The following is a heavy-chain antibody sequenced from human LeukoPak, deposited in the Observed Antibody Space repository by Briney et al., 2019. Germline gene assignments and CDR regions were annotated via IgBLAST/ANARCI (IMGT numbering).Heavy chain of an antibody. CDR1: GFTFSSAV. CDR3: AKVDIVGSRKLGMDV. CDR2: VSGNGDMT. D-gene: IGHD2-21*01. Sequence: GGSLRLSCAASGFTFSSAVMAWVRQCPGKGLELVASVSGNGDMTYYTDSVKGRFAISKDNSRNTLFLQLSGLTFDDTARYYCAKVDIVGSRKLGMDVWGQGTTVTVSS. V-gene: IGHV3-23*01. J-gene: IGHJ6*02.